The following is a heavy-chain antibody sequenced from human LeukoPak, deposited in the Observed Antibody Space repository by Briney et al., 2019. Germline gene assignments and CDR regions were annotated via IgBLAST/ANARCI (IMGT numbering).Heavy chain of an antibody. Sequence: GESLKISCKGSGYSFTSYWIGWVRQMPGKGLEWMVIIYPGDSDTRYSPSFQGQVTISADKSISTAYLQWSSLKASDTAMYYCARGGLGYCSSTSCYPYYYGMDVWGKGTTVTVSS. V-gene: IGHV5-51*01. CDR2: IYPGDSDT. J-gene: IGHJ6*04. CDR1: GYSFTSYW. D-gene: IGHD2-2*01. CDR3: ARGGLGYCSSTSCYPYYYGMDV.